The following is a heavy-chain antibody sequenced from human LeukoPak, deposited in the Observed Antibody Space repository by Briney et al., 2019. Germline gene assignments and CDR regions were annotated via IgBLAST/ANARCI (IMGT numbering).Heavy chain of an antibody. V-gene: IGHV3-30*02. D-gene: IGHD3-3*01. Sequence: GGSLSLSCIASGFTFGSSGMHWVRQAPGKGLEWVAYVGNDGTNKYYADSVKGRSTISRDESKNTLYLHMSSLRAEDTAVYYCARENYDFWSGYYSYYYYYMDVWGKGTTVTVSS. CDR2: VGNDGTNK. CDR1: GFTFGSSG. J-gene: IGHJ6*03. CDR3: ARENYDFWSGYYSYYYYYMDV.